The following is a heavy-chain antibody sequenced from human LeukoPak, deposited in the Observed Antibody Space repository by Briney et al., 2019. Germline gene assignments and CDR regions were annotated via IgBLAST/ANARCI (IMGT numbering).Heavy chain of an antibody. CDR1: GFIFSSYA. J-gene: IGHJ4*02. CDR2: ISGSGGYT. Sequence: GGSLRLSCAASGFIFSSYAMSWVRQAPGKGLGWVSVISGSGGYTYYADSVKGRSTISRDNSKNTLYLQMNSLRAEDTAVYYCAMGGSGSPFDYWGQGTLVTVSS. CDR3: AMGGSGSPFDY. V-gene: IGHV3-23*01. D-gene: IGHD3-10*01.